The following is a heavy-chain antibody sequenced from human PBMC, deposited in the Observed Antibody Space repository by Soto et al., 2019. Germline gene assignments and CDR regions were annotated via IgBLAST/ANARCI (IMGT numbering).Heavy chain of an antibody. Sequence: QVQLVQSGAEVKKPGASVKVSCKASGYTFSDHDINWVRQASGQGPEWLGWMNPNSGDTGYAQNFQGRVTMTRDTXXXXXXXXXXXXXXXXXXXXXXXXXXXNWNDDYFDYWGQGTLVTVSS. V-gene: IGHV1-8*01. CDR3: XXXXXNWNDDYFDY. J-gene: IGHJ4*02. CDR2: MNPNSGDT. CDR1: GYTFSDHD. D-gene: IGHD1-1*01.